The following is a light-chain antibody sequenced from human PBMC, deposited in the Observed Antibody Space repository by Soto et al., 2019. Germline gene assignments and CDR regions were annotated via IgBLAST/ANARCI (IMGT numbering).Light chain of an antibody. V-gene: IGKV3D-15*01. J-gene: IGKJ1*01. Sequence: ELVLTQSPGSLSLSPGERAALSCRASQTVRNNYLAWYQQKPGQAPRLLIYGASNRATGIPARFSGSGSGTEFTLTISSLQSEDFAVYYCQQYRNWRTFGQGTKVDIK. CDR3: QQYRNWRT. CDR1: QTVRNN. CDR2: GAS.